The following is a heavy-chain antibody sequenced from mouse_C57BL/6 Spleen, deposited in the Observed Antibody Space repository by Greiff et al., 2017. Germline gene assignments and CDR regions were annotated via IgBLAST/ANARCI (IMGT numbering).Heavy chain of an antibody. CDR3: ARDGSSYGYYFDY. CDR2: INYDGSST. J-gene: IGHJ2*01. V-gene: IGHV5-16*01. CDR1: GFTFSDYY. D-gene: IGHD1-1*01. Sequence: EVHLVESEGGLVQPGSSMKLSCTASGFTFSDYYMAWVRQVPEKGLEWVANINYDGSSTYYLDSLKSRFIISRDNAKNILYLQMSSLKSEDTATYYCARDGSSYGYYFDYWGQGTTLTVSS.